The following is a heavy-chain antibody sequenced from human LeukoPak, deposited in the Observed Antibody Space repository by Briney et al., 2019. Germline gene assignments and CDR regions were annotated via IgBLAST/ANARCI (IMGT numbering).Heavy chain of an antibody. V-gene: IGHV1-8*01. CDR3: ARGRWHYYDSRGYPNTLRSDY. D-gene: IGHD3-22*01. CDR1: GYTFTSYD. Sequence: ASVKVSCKASGYTFTSYDINWVRQATGQGLEWMGWMNPNSGNTGYAQKFQGRVTMTRNTSISTAYMELSSLRSEDTAVYYCARGRWHYYDSRGYPNTLRSDYWGQGTLVTVSS. CDR2: MNPNSGNT. J-gene: IGHJ4*02.